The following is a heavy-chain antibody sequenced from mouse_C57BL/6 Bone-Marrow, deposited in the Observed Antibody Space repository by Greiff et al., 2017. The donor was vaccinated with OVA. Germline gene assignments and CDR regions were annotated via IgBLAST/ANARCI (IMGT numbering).Heavy chain of an antibody. CDR2: IYPGDGDT. Sequence: VQLMESGPELVKPGASVKISCKASGYAFSSSWMNWVKQRPGKGLEWIGRIYPGDGDTNYNGKFKGKATLTADKSSSTAYMQLSCLTSEDSAVDFCARRDGIYWYFEVWGTGTTVTVSS. CDR3: ARRDGIYWYFEV. J-gene: IGHJ1*03. V-gene: IGHV1-82*01. CDR1: GYAFSSSW. D-gene: IGHD2-3*01.